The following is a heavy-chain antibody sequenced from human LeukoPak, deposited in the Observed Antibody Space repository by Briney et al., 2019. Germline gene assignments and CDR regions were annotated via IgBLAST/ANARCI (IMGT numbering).Heavy chain of an antibody. CDR2: ISTSSSYI. V-gene: IGHV3-21*01. CDR3: ARGGKWWSKDWFDP. J-gene: IGHJ5*02. D-gene: IGHD2-15*01. Sequence: TGGSLRLSCAASGFTLSRYSMNWVRQAPGKGLEWVSSISTSSSYIYYADSVKGRFTIPRDNAKNSLYLQMNSLRAEDTAVYYCARGGKWWSKDWFDPWGQGTLVTVSS. CDR1: GFTLSRYS.